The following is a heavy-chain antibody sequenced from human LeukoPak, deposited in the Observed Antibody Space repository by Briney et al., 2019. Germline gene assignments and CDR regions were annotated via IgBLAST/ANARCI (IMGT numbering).Heavy chain of an antibody. J-gene: IGHJ4*02. CDR3: ARGGGSGWYYY. CDR2: INSDGSST. D-gene: IGHD6-19*01. CDR1: GFTFSSYW. V-gene: IGHV3-74*01. Sequence: PGGSLRLSCAASGFTFSSYWMHWVRQAPGKGLVWVSRINSDGSSTSYADSVKGRFTISRDNAKNTLYLQMSSLRAEDTAVYYCARGGGSGWYYYWGQGTLVTVSS.